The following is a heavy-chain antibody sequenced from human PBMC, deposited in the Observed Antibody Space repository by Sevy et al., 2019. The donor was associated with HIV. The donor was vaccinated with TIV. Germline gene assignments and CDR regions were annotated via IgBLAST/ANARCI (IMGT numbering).Heavy chain of an antibody. Sequence: SETLSLTCTVSGGSISSSSYYWGWIRQPPGKGLEWIGSIYYSGSTYYNPSLKSRVTISVDTSKNQFSLKLSSVTAADTAVYYSARRRGVAPASYYFDYWGQGTLVTVSS. CDR2: IYYSGST. D-gene: IGHD2-2*01. V-gene: IGHV4-39*01. CDR3: ARRRGVAPASYYFDY. CDR1: GGSISSSSYY. J-gene: IGHJ4*02.